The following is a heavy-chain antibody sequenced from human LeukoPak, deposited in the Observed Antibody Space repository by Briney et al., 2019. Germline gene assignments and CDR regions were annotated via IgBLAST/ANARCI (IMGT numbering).Heavy chain of an antibody. CDR2: ISGDVGST. D-gene: IGHD6-19*01. CDR1: GFTFDDYA. CDR3: VRIPNSAGFPNWFDP. J-gene: IGHJ5*02. V-gene: IGHV3-43*02. Sequence: GGSLRLSCAASGFTFDDYAMHWVRQAPGKGLEWVSLISGDVGSTYYADSVKGRFTISRDNAKNSLYLQMNSLRAEDTAVYYCVRIPNSAGFPNWFDPWGQGTLVTVSS.